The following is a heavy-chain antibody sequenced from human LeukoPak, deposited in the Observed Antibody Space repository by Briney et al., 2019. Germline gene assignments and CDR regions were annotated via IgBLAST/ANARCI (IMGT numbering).Heavy chain of an antibody. D-gene: IGHD3-10*01. Sequence: SETLSLTCAVYGGSFSGYYWSWIRQPAGEGLEWIGRIYASGSTNYNPSLMSRVTMSVDTSKNQFSLKLISVTAADTAVYYCARDHVYGSGSPYYYYGMDVWGQGTTVTVSS. V-gene: IGHV4-4*07. CDR3: ARDHVYGSGSPYYYYGMDV. J-gene: IGHJ6*02. CDR2: IYASGST. CDR1: GGSFSGYY.